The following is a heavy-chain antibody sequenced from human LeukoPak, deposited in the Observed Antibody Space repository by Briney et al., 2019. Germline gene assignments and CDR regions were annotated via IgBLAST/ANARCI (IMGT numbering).Heavy chain of an antibody. CDR1: GGSISSYY. D-gene: IGHD3-22*01. V-gene: IGHV4-59*01. Sequence: SETLSLTCTVSGGSISSYYWSWIRQPPGKGLEWIGYIYYSGSTNYNPSLKSRVTISVDTSKNQFSLKLSSVTAADTAVYYCAREGSYYDSSGYMGDYYYMDVWGKGTTVTVSS. J-gene: IGHJ6*03. CDR3: AREGSYYDSSGYMGDYYYMDV. CDR2: IYYSGST.